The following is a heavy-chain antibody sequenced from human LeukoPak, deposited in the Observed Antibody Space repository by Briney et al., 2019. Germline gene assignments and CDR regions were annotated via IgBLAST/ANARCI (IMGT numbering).Heavy chain of an antibody. V-gene: IGHV4-34*01. J-gene: IGHJ4*02. CDR2: INHSGST. CDR1: GGSFSGYY. Sequence: PSETLSLTCAVYGGSFSGYYWSWIRQPPVKGLEWIGEINHSGSTNYNPSLKSRVTISVDTSKNQFSLKLSSVTAADTAVYYCASRYTRHCSGRSCYSGYWGQGTLVTVSS. CDR3: ASRYTRHCSGRSCYSGY. D-gene: IGHD2-15*01.